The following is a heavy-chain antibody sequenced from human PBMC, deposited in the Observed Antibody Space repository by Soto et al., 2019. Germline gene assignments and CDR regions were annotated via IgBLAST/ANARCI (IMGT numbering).Heavy chain of an antibody. J-gene: IGHJ4*02. CDR2: MNPNSGNT. Sequence: QVQLVQSGAEVKKPGASVKVSCKASGYTFTSYDINWVRQATGQGLEWMGWMNPNSGNTGYAQKFQGRVTMTRNTSISTAYMELSSLRSEDTAVYYWARDMGYCSGGSCHSNDYWGQGTLVTVSS. CDR1: GYTFTSYD. CDR3: ARDMGYCSGGSCHSNDY. V-gene: IGHV1-8*01. D-gene: IGHD2-15*01.